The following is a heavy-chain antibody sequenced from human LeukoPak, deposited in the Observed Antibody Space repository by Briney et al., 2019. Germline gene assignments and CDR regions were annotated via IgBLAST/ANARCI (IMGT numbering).Heavy chain of an antibody. J-gene: IGHJ4*02. D-gene: IGHD2-2*01. V-gene: IGHV4-38-2*02. CDR2: IYHSGST. CDR1: GYSISSGYY. CDR3: ARVRGYCSSTICYRYYFDY. Sequence: SETLSLTCTVSGYSISSGYYWAWIWQPPGKGLEWIGTIYHSGSTYYNPSLKSRVTISVDTSKNQFSLKLTSVTAADTAVYYCARVRGYCSSTICYRYYFDYWGQGTLVTVSS.